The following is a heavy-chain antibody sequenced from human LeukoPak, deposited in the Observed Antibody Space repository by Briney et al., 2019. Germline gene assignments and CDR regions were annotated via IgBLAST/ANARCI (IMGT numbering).Heavy chain of an antibody. CDR1: GGSFSGYY. CDR2: INHSGST. Sequence: PSETLSLTCAVYGGSFSGYYWSWIRQPPGKGLEWIGEINHSGSTNYNPSLKSRVTISVDTSKNQFSLKLSSVTAADTAVYYCARGYTMVRGVPHDYWGQGTLVTVSS. CDR3: ARGYTMVRGVPHDY. V-gene: IGHV4-34*01. J-gene: IGHJ4*02. D-gene: IGHD3-10*01.